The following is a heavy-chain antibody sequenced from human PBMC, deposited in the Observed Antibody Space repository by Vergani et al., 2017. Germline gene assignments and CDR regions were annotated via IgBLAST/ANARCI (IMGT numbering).Heavy chain of an antibody. D-gene: IGHD3-22*01. CDR3: NSYYYDSSGYYYVY. Sequence: QVQLVQSGAEVKKPGSSVKVSCKASGGTFSSYTISWVRQAPGQGLEWMGRIIPILGIANYAQKVQGRVTITADKSTSTAYMELSSLRSEDTAVYYCNSYYYDSSGYYYVYWGQGTLVTVSS. CDR2: IIPILGIA. J-gene: IGHJ4*02. CDR1: GGTFSSYT. V-gene: IGHV1-69*02.